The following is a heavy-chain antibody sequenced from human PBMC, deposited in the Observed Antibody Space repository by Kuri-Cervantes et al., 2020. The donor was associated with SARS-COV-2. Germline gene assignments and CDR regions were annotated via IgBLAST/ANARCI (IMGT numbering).Heavy chain of an antibody. V-gene: IGHV1-69*13. CDR2: IIPIFGTA. J-gene: IGHJ4*02. D-gene: IGHD6-13*01. CDR3: VRDGRGWGQQVVISPYFFDF. CDR1: GGTFSSYA. Sequence: SVKVSCKASGGTFSSYAISWVRQAPGQGLEWMGGIIPIFGTANYAQKFQGRVTITADESTSTAYMELSSLKSDDTARYYCVRDGRGWGQQVVISPYFFDFWGQGTLVTVSS.